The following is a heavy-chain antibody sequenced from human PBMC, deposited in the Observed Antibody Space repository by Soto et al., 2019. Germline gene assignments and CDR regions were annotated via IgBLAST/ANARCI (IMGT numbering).Heavy chain of an antibody. Sequence: PXESLKISCKGSGCSFTSYWIGWVRQMPGKGLEWRGIIYPGDSDTRYSPSFQGQVTISADKSISTAYLQWSSLKASDTAMYYCARQDYSGYYYYGMDVWGQGTTVTVSS. CDR3: ARQDYSGYYYYGMDV. D-gene: IGHD4-4*01. V-gene: IGHV5-51*01. J-gene: IGHJ6*02. CDR1: GCSFTSYW. CDR2: IYPGDSDT.